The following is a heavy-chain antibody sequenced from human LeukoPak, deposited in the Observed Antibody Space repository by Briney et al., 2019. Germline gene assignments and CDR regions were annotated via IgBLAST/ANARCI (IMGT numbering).Heavy chain of an antibody. CDR2: IYSGGST. D-gene: IGHD3-10*01. J-gene: IGHJ5*02. Sequence: GGSLRLSCAASGFTVSSNYMSWVRQAPGKGLEWVSVIYSGGSTYYADSVKGRFTISRDNSKNTLYLQMNSLRAEDTAVYYCARVTYYYGSGRNDNWFDPWGQGTLVTVSS. CDR1: GFTVSSNY. V-gene: IGHV3-66*01. CDR3: ARVTYYYGSGRNDNWFDP.